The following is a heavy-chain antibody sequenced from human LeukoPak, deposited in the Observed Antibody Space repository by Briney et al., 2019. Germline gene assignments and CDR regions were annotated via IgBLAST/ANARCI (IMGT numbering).Heavy chain of an antibody. V-gene: IGHV4-4*07. Sequence: PSETLSITCTVSGGTISNYYWSWIRPPAGMGLEWIGRIYASGSTNYNPSLKSRVTMSVDTSNNQFSLSLSSVTAADTAVYYCARTSARGAQFDYWGQGTLVTVSS. J-gene: IGHJ4*02. D-gene: IGHD3-10*01. CDR1: GGTISNYY. CDR3: ARTSARGAQFDY. CDR2: IYASGST.